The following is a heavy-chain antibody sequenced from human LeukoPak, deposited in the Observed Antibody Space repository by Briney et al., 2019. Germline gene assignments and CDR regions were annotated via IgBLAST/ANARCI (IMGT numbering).Heavy chain of an antibody. V-gene: IGHV3-13*01. CDR1: GFTFSSYD. CDR2: IGKAGDT. Sequence: GGSLRLSCVASGFTFSSYDMHGVRQGKGKGLEWVSDIGKAGDTYYADSVKGRFTISREIAKNSLYLQMNSLRDGDTAVYYCVRDPSGWGMDVWGQGTTVIVSS. CDR3: VRDPSGWGMDV. J-gene: IGHJ6*02.